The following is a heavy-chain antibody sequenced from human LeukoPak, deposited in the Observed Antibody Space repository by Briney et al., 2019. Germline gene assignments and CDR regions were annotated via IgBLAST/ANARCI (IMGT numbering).Heavy chain of an antibody. CDR2: IYYSGST. CDR3: ARVMTSGFGELLDPPEAYYFDY. D-gene: IGHD3-10*01. V-gene: IGHV4-59*01. CDR1: GGSISSYY. J-gene: IGHJ4*02. Sequence: SETLSLTCTVSGGSISSYYWSWIRQPPGKGLEWIGYIYYSGSTNYNPSLKSRVTISVDTSKNQFSLKLSSVTAADTAVYYCARVMTSGFGELLDPPEAYYFDYWGQGTLVTVSS.